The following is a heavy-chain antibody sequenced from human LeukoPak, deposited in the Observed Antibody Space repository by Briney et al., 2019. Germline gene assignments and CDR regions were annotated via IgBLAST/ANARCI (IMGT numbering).Heavy chain of an antibody. CDR2: INPSGGST. CDR1: GYTFTSYY. V-gene: IGHV1-46*01. CDR3: ARDTFITMIVVGESYFDY. D-gene: IGHD3-22*01. Sequence: ASVKVSCKAPGYTFTSYYMHWVRQAPGQGLEWMGIINPSGGSTSYAQKFQGRVTMTRDTSTSTVYMELSSLRSEDTAVYYCARDTFITMIVVGESYFDYWGQGTLVTVSS. J-gene: IGHJ4*02.